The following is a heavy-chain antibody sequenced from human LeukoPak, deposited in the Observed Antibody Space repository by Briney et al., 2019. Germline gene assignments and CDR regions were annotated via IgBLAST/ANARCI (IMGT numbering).Heavy chain of an antibody. CDR1: GGSISSYY. CDR2: IYYSGST. V-gene: IGHV4-59*01. CDR3: ARGYYDFWSGYYNDY. J-gene: IGHJ4*02. Sequence: PSETLSLTRLVSGGSISSYYWSWIRPPPGKGLEWVGYIYYSGSTNYNPSLKSRVTISLDTSKNQFSLKLSSVTAADTAVYYCARGYYDFWSGYYNDYWGQGTLVTVSS. D-gene: IGHD3-3*01.